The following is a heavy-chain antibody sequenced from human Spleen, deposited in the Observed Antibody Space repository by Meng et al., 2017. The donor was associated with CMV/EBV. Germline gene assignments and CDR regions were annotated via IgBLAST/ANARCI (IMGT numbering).Heavy chain of an antibody. CDR2: INHSGST. Sequence: SETLSLTCTVYGGSFSGYYWSWIRQPPGKGLEWIGEINHSGSTNCNPSLKSRVTISVDTSKNHFSLKLRSVTAADTAVYYCARGVHGRFCPGTTRYPVDDWGQGTLVTVSS. CDR1: GGSFSGYY. V-gene: IGHV4-34*01. CDR3: ARGVHGRFCPGTTRYPVDD. J-gene: IGHJ4*02. D-gene: IGHD2-2*01.